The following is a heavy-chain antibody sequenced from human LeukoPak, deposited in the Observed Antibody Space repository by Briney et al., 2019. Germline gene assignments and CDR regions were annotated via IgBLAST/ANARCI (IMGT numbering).Heavy chain of an antibody. V-gene: IGHV3-7*01. J-gene: IGHJ4*02. CDR2: IKQDGSEK. CDR3: ASVGREYKWELLARVFDY. D-gene: IGHD1-26*01. CDR1: GFTFSSYW. Sequence: GVSLRLSCAASGFTFSSYWMSWVRQAPGKGLEWLANIKQDGSEKYYVDSVKGRFTISRDNAKNSLYLQMNSLRAEDTAVYYCASVGREYKWELLARVFDYWGQGTLVTVSS.